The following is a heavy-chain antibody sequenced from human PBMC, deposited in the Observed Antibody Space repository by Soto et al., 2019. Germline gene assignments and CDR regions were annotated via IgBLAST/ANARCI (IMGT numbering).Heavy chain of an antibody. CDR3: ARSTRRHFYY. D-gene: IGHD2-2*01. Sequence: SETLSLTCAVYGGSFSGYYWSWIRQPPGKGQGWIGEINHSGSTNYNPSLKSRVTISVDTSKNQFSLKLSSVTAADTAVYYCARSTRRHFYYWGQGTLVTVSS. J-gene: IGHJ4*02. CDR1: GGSFSGYY. CDR2: INHSGST. V-gene: IGHV4-34*01.